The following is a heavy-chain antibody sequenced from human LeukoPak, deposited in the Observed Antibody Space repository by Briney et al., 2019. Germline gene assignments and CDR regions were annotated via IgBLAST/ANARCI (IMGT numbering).Heavy chain of an antibody. D-gene: IGHD3-22*01. Sequence: KPSETLSLTCTVSGGSISSSSYYWGWIRQPPGKGLEWIGSIYYSGSTYYNPPLKSRVTISVDTSKNQFSLKLSSVTAADTAVYYCARHGLETYYYDSSGLWYFDLWGRGTLVTVSS. V-gene: IGHV4-39*01. J-gene: IGHJ2*01. CDR1: GGSISSSSYY. CDR3: ARHGLETYYYDSSGLWYFDL. CDR2: IYYSGST.